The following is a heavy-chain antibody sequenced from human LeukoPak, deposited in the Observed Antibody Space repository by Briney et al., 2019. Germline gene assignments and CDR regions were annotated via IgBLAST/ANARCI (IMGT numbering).Heavy chain of an antibody. CDR1: GFTFSSYG. J-gene: IGHJ4*02. Sequence: SGGSLGLSCAASGFTFSSYGMHWVRQAPGKGLEWVAFIRYDGSNKYYADSVKGRFTISRDNSKNTLYLQMKSLRAEDTAVYYCAFPGGSDWSFDYWGQGTLVTVSS. CDR3: AFPGGSDWSFDY. V-gene: IGHV3-30*02. CDR2: IRYDGSNK. D-gene: IGHD6-19*01.